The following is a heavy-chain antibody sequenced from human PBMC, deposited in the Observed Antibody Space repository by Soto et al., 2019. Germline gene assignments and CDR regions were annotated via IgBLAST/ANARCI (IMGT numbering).Heavy chain of an antibody. D-gene: IGHD3-10*01. J-gene: IGHJ6*02. V-gene: IGHV1-69*13. CDR1: GGAFSSNA. Sequence: SVKVSCKAFGGAFSSNAISWMRQAPGQGLEWIGTISPIFGSAAYAQRFQGRVTITADVPTNTAYMELSSLRSEDTAVYYCARARVTMVRGVRYYYGMDVWGQGTTVTVSS. CDR3: ARARVTMVRGVRYYYGMDV. CDR2: ISPIFGSA.